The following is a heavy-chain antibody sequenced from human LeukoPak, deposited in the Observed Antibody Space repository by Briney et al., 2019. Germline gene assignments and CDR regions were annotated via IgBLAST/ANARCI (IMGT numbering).Heavy chain of an antibody. Sequence: GGSLRLSCAASGFTFSSYGMHWVRQAPGKGLEWVAVISYDGSNKYYADSVKGRFTISRDNSKNTLYLQMNSLRAEDTAVYYCAKDPGGYCSGGSCYGYFDYWGQGTLVTVST. CDR1: GFTFSSYG. CDR2: ISYDGSNK. V-gene: IGHV3-30*18. CDR3: AKDPGGYCSGGSCYGYFDY. J-gene: IGHJ4*02. D-gene: IGHD2-15*01.